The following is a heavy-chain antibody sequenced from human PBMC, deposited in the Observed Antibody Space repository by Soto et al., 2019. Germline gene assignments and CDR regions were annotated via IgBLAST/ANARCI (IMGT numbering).Heavy chain of an antibody. V-gene: IGHV6-1*01. CDR3: ARVGVEYCYGFYYYYGMDV. CDR2: TYYRSKWYN. J-gene: IGHJ6*02. D-gene: IGHD5-18*01. CDR1: GDSVSSNSAA. Sequence: QVQLQQSGPGLVKPSQTLSLTCAISGDSVSSNSAAWNWIRQSPSRGLEWLGRTYYRSKWYNDYAVAVTSRITINPDTSKNQFSLQLNSVTPEDTAVYYCARVGVEYCYGFYYYYGMDVWGQGTTVTVSS.